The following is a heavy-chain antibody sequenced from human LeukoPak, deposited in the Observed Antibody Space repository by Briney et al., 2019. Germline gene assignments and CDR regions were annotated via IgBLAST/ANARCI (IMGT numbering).Heavy chain of an antibody. Sequence: PGGSLRLSCAASGFTFSNAWMSWVRQAPGKGLEWVGRIKSKTDGGTTDYAAPVKGRFTISRDDSKNTLYLQMSSLKTEDTAVYYCTTEVGATGPDAFDIWGQGTMVTVSS. CDR3: TTEVGATGPDAFDI. CDR2: IKSKTDGGTT. D-gene: IGHD1-26*01. J-gene: IGHJ3*02. CDR1: GFTFSNAW. V-gene: IGHV3-15*01.